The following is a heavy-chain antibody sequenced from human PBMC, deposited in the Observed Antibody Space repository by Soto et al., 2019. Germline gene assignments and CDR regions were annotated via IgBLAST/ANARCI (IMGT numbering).Heavy chain of an antibody. V-gene: IGHV3-7*03. CDR2: IKPDGSER. D-gene: IGHD2-15*01. Sequence: EVQLVESGGGLVQPGGSLRLSCAASGFTFSSYWMSWVRQAPGKGLEWVANIKPDGSERYYVDSVKGRFTISRDNAKNSLYLQMNSLRADDTAVFYCARDGDYCSGGSCYSYYFDYWGQGTLVTVSS. CDR3: ARDGDYCSGGSCYSYYFDY. J-gene: IGHJ4*02. CDR1: GFTFSSYW.